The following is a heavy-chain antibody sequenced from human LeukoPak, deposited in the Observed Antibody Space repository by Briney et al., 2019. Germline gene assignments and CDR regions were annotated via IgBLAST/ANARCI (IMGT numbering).Heavy chain of an antibody. V-gene: IGHV4-39*07. D-gene: IGHD1-1*01. CDR1: GGSISSSSYY. CDR3: ARAVAWTFDY. Sequence: SETLSLTCTASGGSISSSSYYWGWIRQPPGKGLEWIGSIYYNGSTYYNPSLKSRVTISVDTSKNQFSLKLSSVTAADTAVYYCARAVAWTFDYWGQGTLVTVSS. CDR2: IYYNGST. J-gene: IGHJ4*02.